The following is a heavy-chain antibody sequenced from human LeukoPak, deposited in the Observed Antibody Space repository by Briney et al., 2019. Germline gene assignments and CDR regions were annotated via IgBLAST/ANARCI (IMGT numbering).Heavy chain of an antibody. CDR2: IRYDGSNK. J-gene: IGHJ4*02. CDR3: AQGVFDY. Sequence: GGSLRLSCAASGFTFSSYGMHWVRQPPGKGLEWVAFIRYDGSNKYYADSVKGLFTISRDNSKNTLYLQMNSLRAEDTAVYYCAQGVFDYWGQGTLVTVSS. V-gene: IGHV3-30*02. CDR1: GFTFSSYG. D-gene: IGHD2-8*01.